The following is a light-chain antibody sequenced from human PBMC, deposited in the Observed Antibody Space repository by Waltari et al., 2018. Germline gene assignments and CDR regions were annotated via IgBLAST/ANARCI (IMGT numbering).Light chain of an antibody. CDR3: QQGRSWPPVT. J-gene: IGKJ5*01. V-gene: IGKV3-11*01. CDR1: QSVGSS. CDR2: DTF. Sequence: EIVLTQSPATLSLSPVERATLSCRASQSVGSSLAWYQPTPGLAPRLLIYDTFNRATGIPARFSGSGSGTDFTLTISSLEPEDFAVYFCQQGRSWPPVTFGQGTRLEIK.